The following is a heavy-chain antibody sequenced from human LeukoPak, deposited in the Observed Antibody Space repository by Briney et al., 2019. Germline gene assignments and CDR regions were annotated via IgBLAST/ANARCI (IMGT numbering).Heavy chain of an antibody. CDR1: GYTFTSYG. CDR2: ISAYNGNT. Sequence: ASVKVSCKASGYTFTSYGISWVRQAPGQGLEWMGWISAYNGNTNYAQKLQGRVTMTTDTSTSTAYMELRSLRSDDTAMYYCARDKEPKYCSGGSCLYYYYYYMDVWGKGTTVTVSS. J-gene: IGHJ6*03. D-gene: IGHD2-15*01. CDR3: ARDKEPKYCSGGSCLYYYYYYMDV. V-gene: IGHV1-18*01.